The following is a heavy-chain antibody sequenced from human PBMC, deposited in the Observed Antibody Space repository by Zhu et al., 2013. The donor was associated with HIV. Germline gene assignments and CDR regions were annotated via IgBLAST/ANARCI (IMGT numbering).Heavy chain of an antibody. J-gene: IGHJ6*03. V-gene: IGHV1-69*12. CDR3: ARVVERAAYMDV. Sequence: QVQLVQSGAEVKKPGSSVKVSCKASGGTFSSYAISWVRQAPGQGLEWMGWIIPIFGIANYAQKFQGRVTITADESTSTAYMELSSLRSEDTAVYYCARVVERAAYMDVWGKGTTVTVSS. CDR1: GGTFSSYA. CDR2: IIPIFGIA. D-gene: IGHD1-26*01.